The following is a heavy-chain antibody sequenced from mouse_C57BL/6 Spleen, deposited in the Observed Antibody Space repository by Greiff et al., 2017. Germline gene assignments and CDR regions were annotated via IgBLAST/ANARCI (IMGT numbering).Heavy chain of an antibody. Sequence: EVQRVESGGGLVKPGGSLKLSCAASGFTFSSYAMSWVRQTPEKRLEWVATISDGGSYTYYPDNVKGRFTISRDNAKNNLYLQMSHLKSEDTAMYYCARDRAGTVLDYWGQGTTLTVSS. CDR3: ARDRAGTVLDY. CDR2: ISDGGSYT. V-gene: IGHV5-4*01. CDR1: GFTFSSYA. D-gene: IGHD3-3*01. J-gene: IGHJ2*01.